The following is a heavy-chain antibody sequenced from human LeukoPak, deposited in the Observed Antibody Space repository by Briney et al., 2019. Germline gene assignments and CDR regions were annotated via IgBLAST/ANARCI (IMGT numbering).Heavy chain of an antibody. CDR1: GFTFSNYW. Sequence: GGSLRLSCAASGFTFSNYWMTWVRQAPGKGLEWVANIKGGGGDKYYMDSVKGRFTISRDNAKNSLYLQMNSLRVEDTAVYYCARDSSPVGGYDAFDIWGQGTVVTVSS. J-gene: IGHJ3*02. CDR2: IKGGGGDK. D-gene: IGHD1-26*01. V-gene: IGHV3-7*01. CDR3: ARDSSPVGGYDAFDI.